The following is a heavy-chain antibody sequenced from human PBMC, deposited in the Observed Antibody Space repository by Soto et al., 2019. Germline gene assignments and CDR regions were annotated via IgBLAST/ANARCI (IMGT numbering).Heavy chain of an antibody. J-gene: IGHJ5*02. V-gene: IGHV1-2*02. CDR3: ARDVVVVPAHDSDWFEP. Sequence: QVQLVQSGAEVKKPGASVKVSCKASGYTFTCYYMHWVRQAPGQGLEWMGWINPNSGGTNYAQKFQGRVTMTRDTSISTAYMELSRLRSDDTAVYYCARDVVVVPAHDSDWFEPWGQGTLVTVS. CDR1: GYTFTCYY. D-gene: IGHD2-2*01. CDR2: INPNSGGT.